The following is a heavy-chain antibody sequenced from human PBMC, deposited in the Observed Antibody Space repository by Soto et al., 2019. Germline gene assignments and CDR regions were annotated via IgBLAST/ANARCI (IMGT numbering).Heavy chain of an antibody. Sequence: GGSLRLSCAASGFTFSSYGMHWVRQAPGKGLEWVAVIWYDGSNKYYADSVKGRFTISRDNSKNTLYLQMNSLRAEDTAVYYCARVQHWDFPFDIWGQGTMVTVSS. CDR1: GFTFSSYG. D-gene: IGHD1-26*01. CDR2: IWYDGSNK. CDR3: ARVQHWDFPFDI. J-gene: IGHJ3*02. V-gene: IGHV3-33*01.